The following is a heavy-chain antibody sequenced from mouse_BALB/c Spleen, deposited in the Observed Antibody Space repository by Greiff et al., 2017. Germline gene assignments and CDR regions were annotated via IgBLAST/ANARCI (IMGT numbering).Heavy chain of an antibody. D-gene: IGHD1-1*01. CDR2: ISSGGST. V-gene: IGHV5-6-5*01. CDR1: GFTFSSYA. J-gene: IGHJ1*01. CDR3: ARGVASPPYYGYGYFDV. Sequence: EVQLVESGGGLVQPGGSLKLSCAASGFTFSSYAMSWVRQTPEKRLEWVASISSGGSTYYPDSVKGRFTISRDNARNILYLQMSSLRSEDTAMYYCARGVASPPYYGYGYFDVWGAGTTVTVSS.